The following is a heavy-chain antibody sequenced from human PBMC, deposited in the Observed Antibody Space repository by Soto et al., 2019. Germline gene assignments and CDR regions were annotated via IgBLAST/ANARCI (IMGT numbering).Heavy chain of an antibody. CDR1: GFTFSNYA. D-gene: IGHD3-22*01. CDR3: AKAFDGSGYNYERAFDY. V-gene: IGHV3-23*01. Sequence: GGSLRLSCAASGFTFSNYAMSWVRQAPGKGLEWVSAVSGNGRYTYSADSVKGRSTISRDNSKNTLHLQMNSLRGDDTAVYYCAKAFDGSGYNYERAFDYWGQGTLVTVSS. CDR2: VSGNGRYT. J-gene: IGHJ4*02.